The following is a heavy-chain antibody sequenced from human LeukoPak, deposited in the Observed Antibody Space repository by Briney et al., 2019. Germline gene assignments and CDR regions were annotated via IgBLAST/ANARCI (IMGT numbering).Heavy chain of an antibody. CDR2: IWYHGSNK. Sequence: GGSLRLSCAASGFSFSSYGMHWVRQAPGKGLEWVAVIWYHGSNKYYADSVKGRFTISRDNSKNTLYLQMNSLRAEDTAVYYCARRVLGITFGGVIVRDAFDIWGQGTMVTVSS. V-gene: IGHV3-33*01. CDR1: GFSFSSYG. CDR3: ARRVLGITFGGVIVRDAFDI. J-gene: IGHJ3*02. D-gene: IGHD3-16*02.